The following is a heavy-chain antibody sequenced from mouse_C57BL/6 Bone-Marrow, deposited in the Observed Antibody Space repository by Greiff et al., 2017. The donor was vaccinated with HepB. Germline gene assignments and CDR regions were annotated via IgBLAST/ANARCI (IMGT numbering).Heavy chain of an antibody. D-gene: IGHD2-4*01. J-gene: IGHJ3*01. CDR2: IHPNSGST. Sequence: VQLQQPGAELVRPGASVKLSCKASGYTFTSYWMHWVKQRPGQGLEWIGMIHPNSGSTNYNEKFKSKATMTVDKSSSTAYMQLSSLTSEDSAVYYCARLWDYDRAGFAYWGQGTLVTVSA. V-gene: IGHV1-64*01. CDR3: ARLWDYDRAGFAY. CDR1: GYTFTSYW.